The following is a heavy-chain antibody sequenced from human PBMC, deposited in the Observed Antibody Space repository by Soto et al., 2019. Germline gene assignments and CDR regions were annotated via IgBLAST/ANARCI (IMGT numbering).Heavy chain of an antibody. Sequence: LRLSCVASGFTFSSYGMTWVRQPPGKGLEWVSGISGSGGGANYVDSVKGRFTISRDNSKDTLYLQMNSLGAEDTAIYYCAKQNGGNSYDTFDIWGQGTMVTVS. CDR2: ISGSGGGA. V-gene: IGHV3-23*01. CDR3: AKQNGGNSYDTFDI. D-gene: IGHD2-21*02. J-gene: IGHJ3*02. CDR1: GFTFSSYG.